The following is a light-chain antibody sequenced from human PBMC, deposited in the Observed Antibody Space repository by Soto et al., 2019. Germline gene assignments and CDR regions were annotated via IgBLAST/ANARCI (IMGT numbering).Light chain of an antibody. V-gene: IGKV1-5*03. Sequence: DIQMTQSPSTLSASVGDRVTIICRASQSFSRGLAWYQQKPGKAPKLLIYKASSLESGVPSRFSGSGSGTEFTLTISSLQPDDFATYYCQQYNSYSITFGQGTRLEIK. CDR3: QQYNSYSIT. CDR1: QSFSRG. CDR2: KAS. J-gene: IGKJ5*01.